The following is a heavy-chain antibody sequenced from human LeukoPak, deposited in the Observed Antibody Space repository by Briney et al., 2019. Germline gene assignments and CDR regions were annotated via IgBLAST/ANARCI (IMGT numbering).Heavy chain of an antibody. CDR3: ARDHGPIGWLRGVQDY. D-gene: IGHD3-10*01. Sequence: RPGRSLRLSCAASGFTFSSYAMHWVRQAPGKGLEWVAVISYDGSNKYYADSVKGRFTISRDNSKNTLYLQMNSLRAEDTAVYYCARDHGPIGWLRGVQDYWGQGALVTVSS. J-gene: IGHJ4*02. V-gene: IGHV3-30-3*01. CDR1: GFTFSSYA. CDR2: ISYDGSNK.